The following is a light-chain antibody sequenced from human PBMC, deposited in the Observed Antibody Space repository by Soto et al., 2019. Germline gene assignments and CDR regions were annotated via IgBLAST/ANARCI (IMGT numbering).Light chain of an antibody. J-gene: IGLJ3*02. CDR3: CSYGGTYPGV. CDR1: SSDVGGYNY. V-gene: IGLV2-11*01. CDR2: NVS. Sequence: QSALTQPRSVSGSPGQSVTISCTGTSSDVGGYNYVSWYQQYPGKAPKLMIYNVSKRPSGVPDRFSGSKSGNTASLTISGLQVEDEADYYCCSYGGTYPGVFGGGTKVTVL.